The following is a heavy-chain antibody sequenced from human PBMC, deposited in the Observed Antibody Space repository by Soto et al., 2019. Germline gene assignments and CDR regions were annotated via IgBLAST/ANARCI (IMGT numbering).Heavy chain of an antibody. J-gene: IGHJ5*02. Sequence: GGSLRLSCTASGFSVPGFSMNWIRQAPGKGPEWVSSIRRNWKYIYYASSLKGRFTTSIDNASDSVFLQMESLTVEDTAVYYCARGAVWISSAYQDWFDPWGQGTLVTVSS. CDR3: ARGAVWISSAYQDWFDP. CDR1: GFSVPGFS. CDR2: IRRNWKYI. D-gene: IGHD5-12*01. V-gene: IGHV3-21*01.